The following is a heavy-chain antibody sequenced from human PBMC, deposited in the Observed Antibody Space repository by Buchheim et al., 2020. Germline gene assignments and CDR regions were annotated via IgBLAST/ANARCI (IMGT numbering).Heavy chain of an antibody. J-gene: IGHJ5*02. CDR2: IFQTGNT. D-gene: IGHD1-26*01. CDR1: GGSISSTDW. V-gene: IGHV4-4*02. CDR3: ARKTGRSNWFDP. Sequence: QVQLQESGPGLVKPSGTLSLTCAVSGGSISSTDWWMWVRQPPGKGLEWIGEIFQTGNTNYNPSLKSRVSISLDKSKNQFSLRLSSVTAADTAVFYCARKTGRSNWFDPWGQGTL.